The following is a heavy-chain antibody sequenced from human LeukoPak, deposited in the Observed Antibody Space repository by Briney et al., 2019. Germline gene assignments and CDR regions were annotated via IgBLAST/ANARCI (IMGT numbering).Heavy chain of an antibody. V-gene: IGHV3-30*04. CDR1: GFTFSSYA. CDR3: AKDPGPFDY. CDR2: ISYDGSNK. Sequence: GGSLRLSCAASGFTFSSYAMHWVRQAPGKGLEWVAVISYDGSNKYYADSVKGRFTISRDNSKNTLYLQMNSLRAEDTAVYYCAKDPGPFDYWGQGTLVTVSS. J-gene: IGHJ4*02.